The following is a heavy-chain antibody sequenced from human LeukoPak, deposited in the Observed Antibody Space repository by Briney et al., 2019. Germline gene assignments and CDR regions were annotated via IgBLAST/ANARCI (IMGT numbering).Heavy chain of an antibody. Sequence: GGSLRLSCAASGFTFSGSALHWVRQASGKGLEWVGRIRSTANGYATAYAASVKGRFTISRDNSKNTLYLQMNSLRAEDTAVYYCAKAFRGLREYYYYMDVWGKGTTVTVSS. D-gene: IGHD3-16*01. CDR3: AKAFRGLREYYYYMDV. CDR1: GFTFSGSA. CDR2: IRSTANGYAT. V-gene: IGHV3-73*01. J-gene: IGHJ6*03.